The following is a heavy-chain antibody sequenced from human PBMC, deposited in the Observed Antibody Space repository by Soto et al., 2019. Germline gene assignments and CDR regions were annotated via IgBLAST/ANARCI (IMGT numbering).Heavy chain of an antibody. CDR2: IIPIFGTA. V-gene: IGHV1-69*01. J-gene: IGHJ6*02. Sequence: QVQLVQSGAEVKKPGSSVKVSCKASEGTFSSYAISWVRQAPGQGLEWMGGIIPIFGTANNAQKFQGRVTITADESTSTSYMELSILRTEEMHVYYWATRSSWPNKTGRYYYYGMDVWGQGTTVTVSS. CDR3: ATRSSWPNKTGRYYYYGMDV. CDR1: EGTFSSYA. D-gene: IGHD6-13*01.